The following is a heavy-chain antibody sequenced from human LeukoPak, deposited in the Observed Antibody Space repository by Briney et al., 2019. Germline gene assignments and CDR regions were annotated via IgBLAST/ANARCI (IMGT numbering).Heavy chain of an antibody. CDR2: IWYDGSNK. Sequence: PGGSLRLSCAASGFTFSSYGMHWVRQAPGKGLEWVAVIWYDGSNKYYADSVKGRFTISRDNSKNTLYLQMNSLRAEDTAVYYCAKDLDIVVVPPAMDYWGQGTLVTVSS. V-gene: IGHV3-33*06. D-gene: IGHD2-2*01. CDR3: AKDLDIVVVPPAMDY. CDR1: GFTFSSYG. J-gene: IGHJ4*02.